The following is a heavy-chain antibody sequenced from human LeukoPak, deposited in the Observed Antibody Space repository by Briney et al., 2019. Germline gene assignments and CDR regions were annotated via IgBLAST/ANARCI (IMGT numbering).Heavy chain of an antibody. CDR1: GDSISSYY. CDR2: IYYSGST. V-gene: IGHV4-59*08. D-gene: IGHD4-23*01. J-gene: IGHJ2*01. Sequence: PSETLSLTCTVSGDSISSYYWSWIRQPPGKGLEWIGYIYYSGSTNYNPSLKSRVTISVDTSKNQFSLKLSSVTAADTAVYYCARFTVVTRDWYFDLWGRGTLVTVSS. CDR3: ARFTVVTRDWYFDL.